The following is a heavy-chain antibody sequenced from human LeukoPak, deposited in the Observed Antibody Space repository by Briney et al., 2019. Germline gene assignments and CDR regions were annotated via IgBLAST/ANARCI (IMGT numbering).Heavy chain of an antibody. CDR2: IYYSGST. V-gene: IGHV4-59*01. CDR1: GGSISSYY. J-gene: IGHJ5*02. CDR3: AREVGGEHQPWFDP. Sequence: PSETLSLTCTVSGGSISSYYWSWIRQPPGKGLEWIGYIYYSGSTNYNPSLKSRVTISVDTSKNQFSLKLSTVTAADTAVYYCAREVGGEHQPWFDPWGQGTLVTVSS. D-gene: IGHD3-10*01.